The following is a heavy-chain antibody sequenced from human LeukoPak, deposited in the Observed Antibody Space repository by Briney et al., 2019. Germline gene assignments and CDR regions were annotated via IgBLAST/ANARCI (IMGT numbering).Heavy chain of an antibody. Sequence: SETLSLTCTVSGGSISSTSYYWGWVRQPPGKGLEWIGSIYYSGSPYYNPSLKSRVTISVDTSKNQFSLKLSSVTAADTAVYYCARDYYDSSGYYNFDYWGQGTLVTVSS. CDR1: GGSISSTSYY. CDR2: IYYSGSP. J-gene: IGHJ4*02. D-gene: IGHD3-22*01. CDR3: ARDYYDSSGYYNFDY. V-gene: IGHV4-39*07.